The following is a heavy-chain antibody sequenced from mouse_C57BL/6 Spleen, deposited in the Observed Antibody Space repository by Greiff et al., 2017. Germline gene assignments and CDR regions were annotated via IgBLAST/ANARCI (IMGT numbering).Heavy chain of an antibody. V-gene: IGHV1-72*01. J-gene: IGHJ4*01. CDR3: ARWGSPRYYYAMDY. CDR2: IGTNSGGT. D-gene: IGHD1-1*02. Sequence: QVQLQQPGAELVKPGASVKLSCKASGYTFTSYWMHWVKQRPGRGLEWIGRIGTNSGGTKYNEQFKSKATLTVDKPSSTAYMQLSSLTSEDSAVYYCARWGSPRYYYAMDYWGQGTSVTVSA. CDR1: GYTFTSYW.